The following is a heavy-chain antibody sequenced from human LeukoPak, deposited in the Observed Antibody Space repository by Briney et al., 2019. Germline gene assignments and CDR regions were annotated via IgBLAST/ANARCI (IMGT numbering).Heavy chain of an antibody. J-gene: IGHJ4*02. CDR3: AKDRGRYGFWSGCDY. CDR2: IRYDGSDK. Sequence: GRSMRLSCAASGFTFNNYGIHWDSQAPGKWLEWVAFIRYDGSDKYYADSVKGRFTVSRDSSKNTLSLQMNSLRAEDTAVYYCAKDRGRYGFWSGCDYWGQGTLVTVSS. V-gene: IGHV3-30*02. CDR1: GFTFNNYG. D-gene: IGHD3-3*01.